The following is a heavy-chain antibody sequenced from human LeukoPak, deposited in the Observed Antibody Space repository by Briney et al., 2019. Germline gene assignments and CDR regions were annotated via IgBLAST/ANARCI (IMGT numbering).Heavy chain of an antibody. J-gene: IGHJ6*02. CDR2: IHYSGST. V-gene: IGHV4-39*01. D-gene: IGHD3-10*01. Sequence: PSQTLSLTCSVSGGSISGDGYDSGWIRRPPGKGLEWIGSIHYSGSTCYKTSLTSRVTVDIDTSRNQFSLKLRSVTAADTAVCYCASTSHSGYMVRGVLYYGMDVWGQGTTVTVSS. CDR1: GGSISGDGYD. CDR3: ASTSHSGYMVRGVLYYGMDV.